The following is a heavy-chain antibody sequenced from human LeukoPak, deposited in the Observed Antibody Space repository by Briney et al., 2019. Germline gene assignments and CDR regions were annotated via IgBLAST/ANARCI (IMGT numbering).Heavy chain of an antibody. CDR3: ARGPYYYGMFDY. D-gene: IGHD3-10*01. CDR2: INHRGST. Sequence: PSETLSLTCAVYGGSLSGYYLSWLRQPPAKGLEGSGEINHRGSTKYNPSLKSRVTISVDASKNKFSLKLSSVTAAATAVYYCARGPYYYGMFDYWGEGNLGTVSS. CDR1: GGSLSGYY. J-gene: IGHJ4*02. V-gene: IGHV4-34*01.